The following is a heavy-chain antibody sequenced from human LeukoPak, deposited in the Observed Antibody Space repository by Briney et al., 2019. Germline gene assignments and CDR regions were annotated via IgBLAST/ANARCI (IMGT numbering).Heavy chain of an antibody. CDR3: ARDVTVAGTFTRQNYYYYYMDV. CDR2: IIPIFGTA. V-gene: IGHV1-69*05. D-gene: IGHD6-19*01. Sequence: SVKVSCKASGGTFSSYAISWVRQAPGQGLEWMGRIIPIFGTANYAQKFQDRVTMTTDESRSTAYMELGSLRSEDTAVYYCARDVTVAGTFTRQNYYYYYMDVWGKGTTVTVSS. CDR1: GGTFSSYA. J-gene: IGHJ6*03.